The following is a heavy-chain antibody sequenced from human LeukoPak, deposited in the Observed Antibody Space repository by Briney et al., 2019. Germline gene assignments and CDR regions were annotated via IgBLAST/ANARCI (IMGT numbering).Heavy chain of an antibody. CDR1: GGTLSSYA. CDR2: IIPIFGTA. J-gene: IGHJ6*03. CDR3: ARDVVVPAAIDYYYYYMDV. Sequence: GASVKVSCKASGGTLSSYAISWVRQAPGQGLEWMGGIIPIFGTANYAQKFQGRVTITADESTSTAYMELSSLRSEDTAVYYCARDVVVPAAIDYYYYYMDVWGKGTTVTVSS. V-gene: IGHV1-69*01. D-gene: IGHD2-2*01.